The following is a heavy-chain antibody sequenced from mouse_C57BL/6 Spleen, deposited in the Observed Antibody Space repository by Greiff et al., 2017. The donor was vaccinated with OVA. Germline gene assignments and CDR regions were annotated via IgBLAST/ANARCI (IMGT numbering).Heavy chain of an antibody. CDR2: IDPANGNT. CDR1: GFNIKNTY. D-gene: IGHD2-4*01. J-gene: IGHJ3*01. Sequence: EVKLQESVAELVRPGASVKLSCTASGFNIKNTYMHWVKQRPEQGLEWIGRIDPANGNTKYAPKFQGKATITADTSSNTAYLQLSSLTSEDTAIYYCASRNDYDEGFAYWGQGTLVTVSA. V-gene: IGHV14-3*01. CDR3: ASRNDYDEGFAY.